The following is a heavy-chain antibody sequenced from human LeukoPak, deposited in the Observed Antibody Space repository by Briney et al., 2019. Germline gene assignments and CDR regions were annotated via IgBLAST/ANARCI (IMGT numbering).Heavy chain of an antibody. V-gene: IGHV3-7*01. CDR1: GLTFSSYW. Sequence: GGSLRLSCAASGLTFSSYWMNWYRQAPGKGLEWVGNINQDASEINYVDSVRGRFTISRDNAKNSLHLQMNSLRAEDTAVYYCATNRDNSDWQKRFDSWGQGTLVTVSS. J-gene: IGHJ4*02. D-gene: IGHD2-21*02. CDR2: INQDASEI. CDR3: ATNRDNSDWQKRFDS.